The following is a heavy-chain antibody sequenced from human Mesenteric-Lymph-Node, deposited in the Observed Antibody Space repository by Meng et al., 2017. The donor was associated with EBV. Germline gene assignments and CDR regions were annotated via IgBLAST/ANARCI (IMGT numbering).Heavy chain of an antibody. J-gene: IGHJ4*02. V-gene: IGHV4-39*07. D-gene: IGHD2-8*02. CDR3: ARITGPGLPYYFDY. CDR2: IYYSGST. Sequence: QLPLQGSGPGLVKPSETLSLTCTVSGGSISSSNYYWGWIRQPPGKGLEWIGTIYYSGSTYYNLSLKSRVTISVGTSKNQFSLKLSSVTAADTAFYYCARITGPGLPYYFDYWGQGTLVTSPQ. CDR1: GGSISSSNYY.